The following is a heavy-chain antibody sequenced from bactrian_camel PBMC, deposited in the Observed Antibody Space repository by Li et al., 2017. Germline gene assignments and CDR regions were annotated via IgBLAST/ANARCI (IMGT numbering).Heavy chain of an antibody. J-gene: IGHJ4*01. CDR1: GFIFADSS. CDR2: ISWLVDSWGGDGT. CDR3: AADFQGYLLLPQHVPRYYY. Sequence: QLVESGGGLVQPGGSLRLSCAASGFIFADSSMGWVRQAPGKGLEWVSTISWLVDSWGGDGTNYADSVKGRFTIARDNARNTAYLQMNTLQPEDTAMYYCAADFQGYLLLPQHVPRYYYKGPGTQVTVS. D-gene: IGHD2*01. V-gene: IGHV3S17*01.